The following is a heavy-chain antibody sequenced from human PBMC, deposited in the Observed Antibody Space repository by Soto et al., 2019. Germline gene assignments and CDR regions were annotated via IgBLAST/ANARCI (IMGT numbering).Heavy chain of an antibody. J-gene: IGHJ6*02. V-gene: IGHV5-51*01. CDR2: IYPGDSDT. CDR1: GYSFTNYW. Sequence: EPQKIPSKGSGYSFTNYWIGWVRQMPGKGLGWMGIIYPGDSDTRYSPSFQGQVTISADKSISTAYLEWRSLKASVTAMYCCASPMLGEGMDVWGQGTMVTVSS. D-gene: IGHD3-10*02. CDR3: ASPMLGEGMDV.